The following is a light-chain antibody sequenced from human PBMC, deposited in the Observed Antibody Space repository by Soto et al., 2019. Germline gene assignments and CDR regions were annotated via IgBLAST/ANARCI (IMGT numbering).Light chain of an antibody. CDR1: SSDVGGYNY. Sequence: QSVLTLPASVSGSPGQSITISCTGTSSDVGGYNYVSWYQQHPGKAPKLMIYDVSNRPSGVSNRFSGSKSGNTASLTISGLQAEDEADYYCSLYSSSSTLVFGGGTKLTVL. J-gene: IGLJ2*01. CDR2: DVS. CDR3: SLYSSSSTLV. V-gene: IGLV2-14*01.